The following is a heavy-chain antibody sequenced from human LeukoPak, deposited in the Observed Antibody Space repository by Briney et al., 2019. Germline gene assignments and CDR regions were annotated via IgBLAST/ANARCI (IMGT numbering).Heavy chain of an antibody. CDR3: SSGTDYYDYGMDV. J-gene: IGHJ6*02. V-gene: IGHV3-73*01. D-gene: IGHD1-26*01. Sequence: GGSLRLSCAASGFAFSGSTVHWVRRASGKELEWVGRIRSKPSSYATVYAEPVKGRFTISRDDSKNTAYLQMNSLKTEDTAVYYCSSGTDYYDYGMDVWGQGTTITVSS. CDR2: IRSKPSSYAT. CDR1: GFAFSGST.